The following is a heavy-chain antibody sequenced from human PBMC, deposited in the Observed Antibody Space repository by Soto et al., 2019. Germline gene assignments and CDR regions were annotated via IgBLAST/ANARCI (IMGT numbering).Heavy chain of an antibody. Sequence: ASVKVSCKVSGYTLTELSMHWVRQAPGKGLEWMGGFDPEDGETIYAQKFQGRVTMTEDTSTDTAYMALSSLRSEDTAVYYCAARGYFSAVTAISHYFDYWGQGTLVTVSS. CDR2: FDPEDGET. CDR3: AARGYFSAVTAISHYFDY. D-gene: IGHD2-21*02. J-gene: IGHJ4*02. CDR1: GYTLTELS. V-gene: IGHV1-24*01.